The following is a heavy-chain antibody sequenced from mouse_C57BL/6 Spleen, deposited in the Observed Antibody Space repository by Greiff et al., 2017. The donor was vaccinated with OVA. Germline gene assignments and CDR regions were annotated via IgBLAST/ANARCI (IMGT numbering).Heavy chain of an antibody. CDR3: ESSAVVNFDD. Sequence: VQLQQPGAELVRPGTSVKLSCKASGYTFTSYCMHWVKQRPGQGLEWIGVIDPYDSYTNYNQKFKGKATLTVDKSSSTAYMQLSSLPSEDSAVYYCESSAVVNFDDWGQGTTLTVSS. D-gene: IGHD1-1*01. CDR2: IDPYDSYT. V-gene: IGHV1-59*01. J-gene: IGHJ2*01. CDR1: GYTFTSYC.